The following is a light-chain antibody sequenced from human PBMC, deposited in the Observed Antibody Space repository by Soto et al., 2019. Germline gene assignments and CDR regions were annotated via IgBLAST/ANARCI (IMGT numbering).Light chain of an antibody. CDR1: QGISTF. Sequence: IKLTMSPSLLSSSVGDRVTITCRASQGISTFLAWYQQHPGTAPRRLIYDASNLQSGVPSRFSGSGSGTEFTLTISSLQPEDFATYYCQQVNNYPLTFGGGSMV. J-gene: IGKJ4*01. CDR2: DAS. CDR3: QQVNNYPLT. V-gene: IGKV1-9*01.